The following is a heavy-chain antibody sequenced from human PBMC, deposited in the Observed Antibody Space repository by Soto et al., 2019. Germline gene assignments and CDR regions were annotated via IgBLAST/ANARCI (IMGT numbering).Heavy chain of an antibody. CDR1: GGSISSSNW. CDR3: ARVGVKYYGLGSSPLFDP. Sequence: QVQLQESGPGLVKPSGTLSLTCAVSGGSISSSNWWSWVRQPPGKGLEWIGEIYHSESTNYNPSLKSRVTISVDESKNQFSLKLSSVTAADTAVYYCARVGVKYYGLGSSPLFDPWGQGTLVTVSS. D-gene: IGHD3-10*01. V-gene: IGHV4-4*02. CDR2: IYHSEST. J-gene: IGHJ5*02.